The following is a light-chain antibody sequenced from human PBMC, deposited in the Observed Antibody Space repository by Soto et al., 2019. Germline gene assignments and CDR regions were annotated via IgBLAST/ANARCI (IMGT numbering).Light chain of an antibody. J-gene: IGKJ3*01. CDR1: QSVSSSY. V-gene: IGKV3-20*01. CDR2: GAS. CDR3: QQYGSSSFT. Sequence: EIVLTQSPGTLSLSPGERATLSCRASQSVSSSYLAWYQQKPGQDPRLLIYGASSRATGIPDRFSGSGSGTDFTLTISRLEPEDFAVYYCQQYGSSSFTFGQGTKVDIK.